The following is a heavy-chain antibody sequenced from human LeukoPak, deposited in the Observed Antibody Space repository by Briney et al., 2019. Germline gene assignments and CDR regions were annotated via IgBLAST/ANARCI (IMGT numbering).Heavy chain of an antibody. CDR2: IKPDGSVK. CDR3: ARDGDNVHPPFDY. CDR1: GFTFNNYW. Sequence: PGGSLRLSCAASGFTFNNYWMSWVRQVPGKGLEWVAMIKPDGSVKYYVDSVKGRFTTSRGNAKNSLSLQMNSLRAEDTAVYYCARDGDNVHPPFDYWGQGILVTVSP. D-gene: IGHD4-17*01. V-gene: IGHV3-7*03. J-gene: IGHJ4*02.